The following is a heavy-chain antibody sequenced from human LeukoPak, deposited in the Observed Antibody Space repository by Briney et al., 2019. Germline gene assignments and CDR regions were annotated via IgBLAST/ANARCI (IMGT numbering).Heavy chain of an antibody. V-gene: IGHV3-74*01. J-gene: IGHJ4*02. D-gene: IGHD1/OR15-1a*01. CDR2: INSGGTVT. CDR1: GFTFSDFW. CDR3: AKDTARWNRGLDY. Sequence: PGGSLRLSCAASGFTFSDFWMHWVRQAPGKGLVWVSRINSGGTVTNYADSVKGRFTISRDNAKNSLYLQMDSLTAEDMALYYCAKDTARWNRGLDYWGQGTLVAVSS.